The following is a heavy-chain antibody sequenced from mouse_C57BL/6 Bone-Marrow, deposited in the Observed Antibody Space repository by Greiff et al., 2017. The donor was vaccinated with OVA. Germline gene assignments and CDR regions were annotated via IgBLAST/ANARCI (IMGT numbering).Heavy chain of an antibody. CDR3: ARERRSLYGSYPFWYFDV. D-gene: IGHD1-1*01. Sequence: QVQLKQSGAELMKPGASVKLSCKATGYTFTGYWIEWVKQRPGHGLEWIGELLPGSGSTNYNEKVKGKATFTADQSSNTAYMQRSSLTTEDSASYYCARERRSLYGSYPFWYFDVWGTGTTVTVSS. CDR1: GYTFTGYW. V-gene: IGHV1-9*01. CDR2: LLPGSGST. J-gene: IGHJ1*03.